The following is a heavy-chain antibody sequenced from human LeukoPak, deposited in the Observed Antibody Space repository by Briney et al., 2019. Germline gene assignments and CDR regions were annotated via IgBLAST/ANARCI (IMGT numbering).Heavy chain of an antibody. V-gene: IGHV3-74*03. CDR1: GFTFSTSW. D-gene: IGHD3-3*01. Sequence: GGSLRLSCAASGFTFSTSWMHWVRRAPGKGLMWDSRINGDWTEPTYGESVRGRFTISRDNARSTLYLQMNSLRAEDTAVYYCARGAYYDFWSGYYYYYGMDVWGQGTTVTVSS. CDR2: INGDWTEP. CDR3: ARGAYYDFWSGYYYYYGMDV. J-gene: IGHJ6*02.